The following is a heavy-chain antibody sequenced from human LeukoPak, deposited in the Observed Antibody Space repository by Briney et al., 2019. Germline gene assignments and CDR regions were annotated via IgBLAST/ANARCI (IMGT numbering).Heavy chain of an antibody. J-gene: IGHJ5*02. D-gene: IGHD2-2*01. Sequence: ASVKVSCKASGYTFTGYYMHWVRQAPGQGLEWMGWINPNSGGTNYAQKFQGRVTMTRDTSISTAYMELSRLRSDDTAVYYCARGRKKLGIVVVPAAIGIDPWGQGTLVTVSS. CDR3: ARGRKKLGIVVVPAAIGIDP. V-gene: IGHV1-2*02. CDR2: INPNSGGT. CDR1: GYTFTGYY.